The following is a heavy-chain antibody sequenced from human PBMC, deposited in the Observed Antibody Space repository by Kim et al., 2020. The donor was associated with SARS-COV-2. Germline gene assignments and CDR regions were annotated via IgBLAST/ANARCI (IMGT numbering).Heavy chain of an antibody. Sequence: SETLSLTCTVSGGSISSSSYYWGWIRQPPGKGLEWIGSIYYSGSTYYNPSLKSRVTISVDTSKNQFSLKLSSVTAADTAVYYCARLAFPYYDSSGYLSPFGYWGQGTLVTVSS. CDR3: ARLAFPYYDSSGYLSPFGY. D-gene: IGHD3-22*01. CDR2: IYYSGST. CDR1: GGSISSSSYY. V-gene: IGHV4-39*01. J-gene: IGHJ4*02.